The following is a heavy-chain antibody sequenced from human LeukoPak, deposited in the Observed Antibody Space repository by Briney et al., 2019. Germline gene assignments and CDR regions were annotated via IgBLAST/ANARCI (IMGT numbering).Heavy chain of an antibody. CDR3: AKKTTWGVPAEYNWFDP. Sequence: GRSLRLSCAASGFTFSSYAMSWVRQAPGKGLEWVSAISGSGGSTYYADSVKGRFTISRDNSKNTLYLQMNSLRAEDTAVYYCAKKTTWGVPAEYNWFDPWGQGTLVTVSS. J-gene: IGHJ5*02. V-gene: IGHV3-23*01. CDR1: GFTFSSYA. CDR2: ISGSGGST. D-gene: IGHD2-2*01.